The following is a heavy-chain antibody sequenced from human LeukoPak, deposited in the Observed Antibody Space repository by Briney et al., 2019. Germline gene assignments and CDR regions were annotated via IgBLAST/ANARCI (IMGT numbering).Heavy chain of an antibody. V-gene: IGHV3-21*01. CDR2: ISSSSSYI. D-gene: IGHD5-24*01. CDR1: GFTFSSYS. CDR3: ARDVEMATMGFAFDY. J-gene: IGHJ4*02. Sequence: PGGSLRLSCAASGFTFSSYSMNWVRQAPGKGLERVSSISSSSSYIYYADSVKGRFTISRDNAKNSLYLQMNSLRAEDTAVYYCARDVEMATMGFAFDYWGQGTLVTVSS.